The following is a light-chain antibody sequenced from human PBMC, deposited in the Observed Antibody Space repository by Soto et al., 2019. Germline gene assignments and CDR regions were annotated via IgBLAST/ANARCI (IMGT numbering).Light chain of an antibody. CDR1: RSVLYSSNNKNY. CDR2: WAS. J-gene: IGKJ2*01. Sequence: DFVMTQSPDSLAVSLGERATINCKSSRSVLYSSNNKNYLAWYQQKPGQPPKLLISWASTRESGVPDRFSGSGSGTDFTLTISSLQSEDVAVYYCEQHCSTPYTFGQGTKLEIK. CDR3: EQHCSTPYT. V-gene: IGKV4-1*01.